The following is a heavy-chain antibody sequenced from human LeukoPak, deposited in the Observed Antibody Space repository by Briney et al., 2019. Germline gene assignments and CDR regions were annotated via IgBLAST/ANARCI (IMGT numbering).Heavy chain of an antibody. V-gene: IGHV3-23*01. CDR2: ISGSGGST. Sequence: PGGSPRLSCAASGFTFSSYAMSWVRQAPGKGLEWVSLISGSGGSTYYADSVKGRFTISRDSSKNTVYLQMNSLRAEDTAVYYCAKEPGGSGWYYFDYWGQGNLVTVSS. CDR1: GFTFSSYA. J-gene: IGHJ4*02. CDR3: AKEPGGSGWYYFDY. D-gene: IGHD6-19*01.